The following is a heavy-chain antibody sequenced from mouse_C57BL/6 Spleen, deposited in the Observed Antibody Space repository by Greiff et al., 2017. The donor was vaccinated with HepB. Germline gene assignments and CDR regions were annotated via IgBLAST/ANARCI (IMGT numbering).Heavy chain of an antibody. D-gene: IGHD2-2*01. J-gene: IGHJ2*01. V-gene: IGHV1-52*01. CDR1: GYTFTSYW. CDR2: IDPSDSET. Sequence: VQLQQSGAELVRPGSSVKLSCKASGYTFTSYWMHWVKQRPIQGLEWIGNIDPSDSETHYNQKFKDKATLTVDKSSSTAYMQLSSLASEDSAVYYCARVGVYYGYDEDYWGQGTTLTVSS. CDR3: ARVGVYYGYDEDY.